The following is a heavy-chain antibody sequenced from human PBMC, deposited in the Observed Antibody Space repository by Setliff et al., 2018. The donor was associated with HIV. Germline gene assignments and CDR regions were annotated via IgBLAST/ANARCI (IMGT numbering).Heavy chain of an antibody. D-gene: IGHD3-22*01. J-gene: IGHJ4*02. Sequence: TLSLTCAVYGGSFSGYYWSWTRQPPGKGLEWIGEINHSGSTKYNPSLKSRVTISVDTSTNQFSLKLSSVTAADTAVYYCARVGYYDSSFDYWGQGTLVTVSS. CDR1: GGSFSGYY. V-gene: IGHV4-34*01. CDR3: ARVGYYDSSFDY. CDR2: INHSGST.